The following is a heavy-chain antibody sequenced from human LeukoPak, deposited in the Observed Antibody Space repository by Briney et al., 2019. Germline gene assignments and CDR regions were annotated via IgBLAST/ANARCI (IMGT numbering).Heavy chain of an antibody. D-gene: IGHD1-26*01. CDR2: IYYIGST. CDR1: GGSISSGGY. V-gene: IGHV4-4*02. CDR3: ARHGSYSLAF. Sequence: SETLSLTCAVSGGSISSGGYWSWLRQPPGKGLEWIGQIYYIGSTNYNPSLESRVIMSLDKSTNQLSLRSNSVTAADTAVYYCARHGSYSLAFWGQGALVTVSS. J-gene: IGHJ4*02.